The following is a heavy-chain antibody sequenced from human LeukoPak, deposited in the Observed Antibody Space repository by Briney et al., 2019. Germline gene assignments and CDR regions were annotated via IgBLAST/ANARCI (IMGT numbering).Heavy chain of an antibody. Sequence: GASVKVSCKASGYTFTGYYMHWVRQAPGQGLEWMGWINPNSGGTNYAQKFQGRVTMTRDTSISTAYMELSRLRSDDTAVSYCARVGGGYYGSGSYYTLGYFDYWGQGTLVTVSS. CDR3: ARVGGGYYGSGSYYTLGYFDY. V-gene: IGHV1-2*02. J-gene: IGHJ4*02. D-gene: IGHD3-10*01. CDR1: GYTFTGYY. CDR2: INPNSGGT.